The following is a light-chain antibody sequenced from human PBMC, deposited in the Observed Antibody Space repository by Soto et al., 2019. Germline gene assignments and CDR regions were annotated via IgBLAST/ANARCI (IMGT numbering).Light chain of an antibody. Sequence: TQPPSVSETPGQRATISCSGTISNIGRNYVCWYQQLPGTAPKLLIYGNSQRPSGVPERFSGSKSGTSASLAISGLRSEDEAEYYCAVWDARLSGYVFGSGTKVTVL. CDR1: ISNIGRNY. CDR2: GNS. J-gene: IGLJ1*01. V-gene: IGLV1-47*02. CDR3: AVWDARLSGYV.